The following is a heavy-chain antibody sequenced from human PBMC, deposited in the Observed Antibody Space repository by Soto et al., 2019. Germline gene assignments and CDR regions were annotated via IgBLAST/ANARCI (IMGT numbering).Heavy chain of an antibody. J-gene: IGHJ5*02. Sequence: SETLSLTCTVSGGSISSSSYYWGWIRQPPGKGLEWIGSIYYSGSTYYSPSLKSRVTISVDTSKNQFSLRLSSVTAADTAVYYCASPKIAFYNWFDPWGQGTLVTVSS. CDR1: GGSISSSSYY. CDR2: IYYSGST. V-gene: IGHV4-39*01. CDR3: ASPKIAFYNWFDP. D-gene: IGHD3-3*02.